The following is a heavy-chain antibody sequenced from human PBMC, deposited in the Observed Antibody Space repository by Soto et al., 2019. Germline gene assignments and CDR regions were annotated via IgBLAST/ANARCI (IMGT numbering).Heavy chain of an antibody. CDR2: ISYDGSKK. V-gene: IGHV3-30-3*01. Sequence: QVPLVESGGGVVQPGRSLRVSCAASGFTFSSYAMHWVRQAPGKGLEWVAAISYDGSKKYYADSVKGRFTISRDQSKNTLSLQMNSLRVEDTAVYYCARAPHGMDVWGQGTTVTVSS. CDR3: ARAPHGMDV. CDR1: GFTFSSYA. J-gene: IGHJ6*02.